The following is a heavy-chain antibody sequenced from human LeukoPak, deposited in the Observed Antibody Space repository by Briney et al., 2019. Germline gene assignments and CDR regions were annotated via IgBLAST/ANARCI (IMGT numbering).Heavy chain of an antibody. CDR2: ISSSGSTI. Sequence: PGGSLRLSCAASGFTFSSYEMNWVRQAPGKGLEWVSYISSSGSTIYYADSVKGRFTISRDNAKNSLYLQMNSLRAEDTAVCHCARDSSGWYHWFDLWGQGTLVTVSS. J-gene: IGHJ5*02. V-gene: IGHV3-48*03. D-gene: IGHD6-19*01. CDR1: GFTFSSYE. CDR3: ARDSSGWYHWFDL.